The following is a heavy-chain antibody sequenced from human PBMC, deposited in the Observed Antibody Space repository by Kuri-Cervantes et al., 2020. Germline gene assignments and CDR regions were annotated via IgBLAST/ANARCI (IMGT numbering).Heavy chain of an antibody. D-gene: IGHD6-19*01. CDR1: GGSFSGYY. J-gene: IGHJ4*02. CDR3: ARRYWAVAGSPFDY. V-gene: IGHV4-34*01. Sequence: SQTLSLTRAVYGGSFSGYYWSWIRQPPGKGLEWIGSIYYSGSTYYNPSLKSRVTISVDTSKNQFSLKLSSVTAADTAVYYCARRYWAVAGSPFDYWGQGTLVTVSS. CDR2: IYYSGST.